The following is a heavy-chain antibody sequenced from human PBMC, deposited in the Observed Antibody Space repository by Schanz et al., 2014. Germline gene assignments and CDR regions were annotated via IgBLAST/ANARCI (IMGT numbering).Heavy chain of an antibody. CDR1: GFSFGNYG. D-gene: IGHD3-22*01. Sequence: EVQLLESGGGLGQPGGSLRLSCEASGFSFGNYGMSWVRQTPGKGLEWVTGFDAHDGRAYYADSAKGRFTISRDNSKNTVHLQMSSLRVEDTAVYYCARVDSSGYFFDNWGQGPRVTVSS. J-gene: IGHJ4*02. CDR2: FDAHDGRA. V-gene: IGHV3-23*01. CDR3: ARVDSSGYFFDN.